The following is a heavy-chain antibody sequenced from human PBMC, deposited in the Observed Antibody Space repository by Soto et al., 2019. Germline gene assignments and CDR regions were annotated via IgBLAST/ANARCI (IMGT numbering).Heavy chain of an antibody. CDR2: INHSGST. Sequence: SETLSLTCAVYGGSFSGYYWSWIRQPPGKGLEWIGEINHSGSTNYNPSLKSRVTISVDTSKNQFSLKLSSVTAADTAVYYCARFPVFDYSNYPPTPYGMDGWGPGTTVTVSS. D-gene: IGHD4-4*01. J-gene: IGHJ6*02. V-gene: IGHV4-34*01. CDR3: ARFPVFDYSNYPPTPYGMDG. CDR1: GGSFSGYY.